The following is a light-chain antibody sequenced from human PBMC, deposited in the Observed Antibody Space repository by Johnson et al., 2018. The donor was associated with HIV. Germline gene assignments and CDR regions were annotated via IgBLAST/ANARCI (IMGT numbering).Light chain of an antibody. V-gene: IGLV1-51*01. J-gene: IGLJ1*01. CDR3: GTWDSSLSASYV. CDR1: SSNIGNNY. Sequence: QSVLTQSPSVSAAPGQKVTISCSGSSSNIGNNYVSWYQQLPGTAPKLLIYDNNKRPSGIPDLFSGSKSGTSATLGITGLQTGEEAEYYCGTWDSSLSASYVFGTGTKVTVL. CDR2: DNN.